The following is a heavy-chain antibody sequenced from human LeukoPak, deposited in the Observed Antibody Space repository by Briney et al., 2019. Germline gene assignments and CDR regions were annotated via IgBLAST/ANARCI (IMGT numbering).Heavy chain of an antibody. CDR2: LSGSGGIT. V-gene: IGHV3-23*01. J-gene: IGHJ4*02. Sequence: PGGSLRLSRAASGFTFSSYALSWVRQAPGKGLEWVSALSGSGGITYYADSVKGRFTISRDNSKNTLYLQMNSLRAEDTAVYYCAKTRGGWYYFDYWGQGTLVTVSS. CDR1: GFTFSSYA. CDR3: AKTRGGWYYFDY. D-gene: IGHD6-19*01.